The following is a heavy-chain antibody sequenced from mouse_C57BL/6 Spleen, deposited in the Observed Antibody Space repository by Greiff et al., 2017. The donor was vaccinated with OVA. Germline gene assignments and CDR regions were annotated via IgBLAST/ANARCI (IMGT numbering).Heavy chain of an antibody. J-gene: IGHJ3*01. CDR1: GYTFTSYW. CDR2: INPSNGGT. CDR3: ARGGYDYDEWFAY. Sequence: QVQLQQPGTELVKPGASVKLSCTASGYTFTSYWMHWVKQRPGQGLEWIGNINPSNGGTNYNEKFKSKATLTVDKSSSTAYMQLSSLTSEDSAVYYCARGGYDYDEWFAYWGQGTLVTVSA. D-gene: IGHD2-4*01. V-gene: IGHV1-53*01.